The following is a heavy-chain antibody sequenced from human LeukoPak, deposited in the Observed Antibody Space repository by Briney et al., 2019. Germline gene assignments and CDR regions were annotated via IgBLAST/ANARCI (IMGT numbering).Heavy chain of an antibody. CDR1: NGSISSYY. CDR2: IYSSGST. J-gene: IGHJ3*02. D-gene: IGHD2-2*01. V-gene: IGHV4-4*08. Sequence: SETLSLTCTVSNGSISSYYWSWIRQSPGKGLEWIGYIYSSGSTSYNPSLKSRVTISVDTSKNQFSLKLSSVTAADTAVYYCARELERGYCSSTSCRGNDAFDIWGQGTMVTVSS. CDR3: ARELERGYCSSTSCRGNDAFDI.